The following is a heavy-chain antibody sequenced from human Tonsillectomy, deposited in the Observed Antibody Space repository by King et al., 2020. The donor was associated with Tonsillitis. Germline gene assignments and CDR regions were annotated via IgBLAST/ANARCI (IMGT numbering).Heavy chain of an antibody. CDR1: GGSISSGNYY. D-gene: IGHD3-10*01. CDR3: PRDYPPSGTKFDY. Sequence: VQLQESGPGLVKPSQTLSLTCTVSGGSISSGNYYWAWIRQPAGKGLEWIGRIYTSGSTTYNPSLKSRITMSLDTAPNQFSLTLGSWTAADTAVYYCPRDYPPSGTKFDYWGQGNLVTVSS. CDR2: IYTSGST. V-gene: IGHV4-61*02. J-gene: IGHJ4*02.